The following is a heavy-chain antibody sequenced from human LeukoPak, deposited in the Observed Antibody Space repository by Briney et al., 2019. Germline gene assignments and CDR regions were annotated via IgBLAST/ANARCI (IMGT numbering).Heavy chain of an antibody. D-gene: IGHD1-26*01. CDR2: ISGSGGRI. J-gene: IGHJ4*02. Sequence: GGSLRLSCAASGFTFSSYAMTWVRQAPGKGLEWVSAISGSGGRIYYGASVKGRFTISRDNSKNTLNLQMNSLRAEDTAVYYCATSKYSGSYWGQGTLVTVSS. CDR1: GFTFSSYA. V-gene: IGHV3-23*01. CDR3: ATSKYSGSY.